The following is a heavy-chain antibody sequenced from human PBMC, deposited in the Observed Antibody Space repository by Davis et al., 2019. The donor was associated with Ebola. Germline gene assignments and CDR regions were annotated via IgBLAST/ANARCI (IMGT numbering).Heavy chain of an antibody. V-gene: IGHV3-30*02. CDR2: IWYDGSNK. J-gene: IGHJ6*02. D-gene: IGHD3-3*01. Sequence: GGSLRLSCAASGFTFSSYGMHWVRQAPGKGLEWVAVIWYDGSNKYYADSVKCRFTISRDNSKNTLYLQMSSLRAEDTAVYYCVKDHNVLRFLEWPNYYYYGMDVWGQGTTVTVSS. CDR1: GFTFSSYG. CDR3: VKDHNVLRFLEWPNYYYYGMDV.